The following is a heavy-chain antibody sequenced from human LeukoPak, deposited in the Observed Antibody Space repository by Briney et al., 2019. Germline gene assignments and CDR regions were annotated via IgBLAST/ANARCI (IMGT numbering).Heavy chain of an antibody. CDR1: GFTFTSYS. CDR3: ARKAQYNGHYPLDY. J-gene: IGHJ4*02. D-gene: IGHD1-7*01. V-gene: IGHV3-23*01. CDR2: TSDRGDYT. Sequence: GGSLRLSCAASGFTFTSYSMSWVRQAPGKGLEWVSGTSDRGDYTYYADSVKGRFTISRDSSKNTLFLQMNSLRAEDTALYFCARKAQYNGHYPLDYWGQGTLITVSS.